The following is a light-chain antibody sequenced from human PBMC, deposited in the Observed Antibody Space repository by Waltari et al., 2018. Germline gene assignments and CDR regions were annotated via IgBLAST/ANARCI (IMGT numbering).Light chain of an antibody. CDR3: AVWDVSLSAPV. V-gene: IGLV1-44*01. Sequence: QSVLTQPPSASGTPGQRVTISCSGSSSNIGSKNVNWYQQVPGTAPKLLIYTNDQRASGVPDRFSGSKSGTSASLAISGLQSDDEADYYCAVWDVSLSAPVFGGGTKVTVL. CDR2: TND. J-gene: IGLJ3*02. CDR1: SSNIGSKN.